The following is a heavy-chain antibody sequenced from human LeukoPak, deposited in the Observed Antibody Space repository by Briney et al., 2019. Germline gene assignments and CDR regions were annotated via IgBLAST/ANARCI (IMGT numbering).Heavy chain of an antibody. J-gene: IGHJ4*02. CDR1: GGSISSSSYY. V-gene: IGHV4-39*01. CDR3: ARQAVGATYVFDY. D-gene: IGHD1-26*01. Sequence: PSETLSLTCTASGGSISSSSYYWGWIRQPPGKGLEWIGSIYYSGSTYYNPSLKSRVTISVDTSKNQFSLKLSSVTAADTAVYYCARQAVGATYVFDYWGQGTLVTVSS. CDR2: IYYSGST.